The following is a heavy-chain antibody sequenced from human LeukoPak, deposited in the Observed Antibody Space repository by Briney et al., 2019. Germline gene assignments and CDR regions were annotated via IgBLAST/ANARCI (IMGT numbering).Heavy chain of an antibody. CDR1: GGSISSYY. V-gene: IGHV4-59*08. Sequence: SETPSLTCTVSGGSISSYYWSWIRQPPGKGLEWIGYISYSGNTNYNPSLKSRVTISVDTSKNQFFLKLTSVTAADTAVYYCARQGGYIAPLALWGQGTLVTVSA. CDR3: ARQGGYIAPLAL. CDR2: ISYSGNT. J-gene: IGHJ4*02. D-gene: IGHD6-13*01.